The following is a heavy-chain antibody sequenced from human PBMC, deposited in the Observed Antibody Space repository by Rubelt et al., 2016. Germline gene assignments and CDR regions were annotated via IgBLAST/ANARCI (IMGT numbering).Heavy chain of an antibody. Sequence: QLQLQESGPGLVKPSETLSLTCSVSGGSVSSGVYYWAWIRQPPGKGLEWIGSMYYSGTTYYSPSLKSRVTISVDTSKKQVSLKLSSVTAADTAVYYCARDDYGDSYFDYWGQGTLVTVSS. CDR2: MYYSGTT. CDR1: GGSVSSGVYY. D-gene: IGHD4-17*01. V-gene: IGHV4-39*07. CDR3: ARDDYGDSYFDY. J-gene: IGHJ4*02.